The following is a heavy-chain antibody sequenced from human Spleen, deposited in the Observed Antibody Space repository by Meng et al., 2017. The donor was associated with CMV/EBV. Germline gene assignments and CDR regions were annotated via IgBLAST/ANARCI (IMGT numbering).Heavy chain of an antibody. CDR1: GGSFSGYQ. CDR3: SRGVWWERRRAAFDI. Sequence: VSGGSFSGYQWSWIRQPPGKGLEWIGEINHSGITNYNPSLKSRVTLSVDKSKNQFSLMLTSVTAADTAVYYCSRGVWWERRRAAFDIWGQGTMVTVSS. V-gene: IGHV4-34*01. D-gene: IGHD2-21*01. CDR2: INHSGIT. J-gene: IGHJ3*02.